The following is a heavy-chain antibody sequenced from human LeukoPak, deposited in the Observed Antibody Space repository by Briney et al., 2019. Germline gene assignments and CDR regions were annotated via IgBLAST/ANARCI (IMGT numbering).Heavy chain of an antibody. CDR1: GFTFSSYG. Sequence: GGSLRLSCAASGFTFSSYGMSWVRQAPGKGLEWVSAISGSDGSTYYADSVKGRFTISRDNSKNTLYLQMNSLRAEDTAVYYCAKRYNSIWYFDYWGQGTLVTVSP. D-gene: IGHD6-13*01. J-gene: IGHJ4*02. CDR3: AKRYNSIWYFDY. CDR2: ISGSDGST. V-gene: IGHV3-23*01.